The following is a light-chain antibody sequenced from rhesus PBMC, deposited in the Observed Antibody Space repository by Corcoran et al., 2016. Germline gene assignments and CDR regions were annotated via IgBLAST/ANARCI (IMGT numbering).Light chain of an antibody. CDR2: DAA. Sequence: DIQMTQSPSSLSASVGDTVTIVCHARQAISSRLAWYPLKPGKAPKTLIYDAASLQRGVPSRFSGIGSGTDFTLTISSLQPEDFATYYCLLYSSRPPYSFGQGTKVEIK. V-gene: IGKV1-22*01. J-gene: IGKJ2*01. CDR3: LLYSSRPPYS. CDR1: QAISSR.